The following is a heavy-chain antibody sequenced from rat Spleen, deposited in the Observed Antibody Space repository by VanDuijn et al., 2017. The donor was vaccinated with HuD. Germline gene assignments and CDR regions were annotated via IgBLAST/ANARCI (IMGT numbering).Heavy chain of an antibody. Sequence: EVQLVESDGGLVQPGRSLKLSCAASGFTFSDYYMAWVRQAPTTGLEWVATISYDGRNSYYRDSGKGRFTMSRDNAKNTLTLQMDSLRSEDTATYYCTREWRYYFDYWGQGVMVTVSS. CDR3: TREWRYYFDY. J-gene: IGHJ2*01. CDR2: ISYDGRNS. V-gene: IGHV5-20*01. D-gene: IGHD2-3*01. CDR1: GFTFSDYY.